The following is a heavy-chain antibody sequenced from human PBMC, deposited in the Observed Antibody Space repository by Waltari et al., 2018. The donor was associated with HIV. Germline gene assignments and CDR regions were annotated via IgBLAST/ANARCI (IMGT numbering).Heavy chain of an antibody. J-gene: IGHJ4*02. Sequence: EVQLVESGGGLVKPGGSLRLSCAASGLTFSNAWWSCVRQAPGKGLEWVGRIKSKTDGGTTDYAAPVKGRFTISRDDSKNTLYLQMNSLKTEDTAVYYCTTQYSSSLFGGKKDYWGQGTLVTVSS. D-gene: IGHD6-6*01. CDR2: IKSKTDGGTT. CDR1: GLTFSNAW. V-gene: IGHV3-15*01. CDR3: TTQYSSSLFGGKKDY.